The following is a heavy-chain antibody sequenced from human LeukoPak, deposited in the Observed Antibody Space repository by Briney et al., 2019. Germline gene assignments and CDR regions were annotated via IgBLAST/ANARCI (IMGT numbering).Heavy chain of an antibody. V-gene: IGHV3-30-3*01. Sequence: GRPLRLSHAGSEFTYRSYTMQWLRHAPAKGLQWVGVTSYDYINKCFAVSVKARFTLSRDNFKNMFYLQMDSQRPDDTAVYYGARDNHAGTGGDYWGKGTLVTVSS. CDR3: ARDNHAGTGGDY. J-gene: IGHJ4*02. CDR2: TSYDYINK. CDR1: EFTYRSYT. D-gene: IGHD6-13*01.